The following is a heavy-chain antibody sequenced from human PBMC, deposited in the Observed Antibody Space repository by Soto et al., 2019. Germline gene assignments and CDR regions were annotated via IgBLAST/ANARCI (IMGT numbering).Heavy chain of an antibody. V-gene: IGHV4-39*01. CDR2: IYYSAST. D-gene: IGHD6-6*01. J-gene: IGHJ4*02. CDR1: GGSISSSSYY. Sequence: SETLSLTCTVSGGSISSSSYYWGWIRQPPGKGLEWIGSIYYSASTYYNPSLKSRVTISVDTSKNQFSLKLSSVTAADTAVYYCARNEKYSSSNFDYWGQGTLVTVSS. CDR3: ARNEKYSSSNFDY.